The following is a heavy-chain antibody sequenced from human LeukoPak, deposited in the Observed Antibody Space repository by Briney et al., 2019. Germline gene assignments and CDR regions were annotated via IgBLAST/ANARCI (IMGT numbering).Heavy chain of an antibody. CDR3: AKDASGSGSYYLFDY. D-gene: IGHD3-10*01. J-gene: IGHJ4*02. CDR1: GFTFSSYT. V-gene: IGHV3-23*01. Sequence: PGGSLRLSCAASGFTFSSYTMSWVRQAPGKGLEWVSAISGSGGSTYYADSVKGRFTISRDNSKNTLYLQMNSLRAEDTAVYYCAKDASGSGSYYLFDYWGQGTLVTVSS. CDR2: ISGSGGST.